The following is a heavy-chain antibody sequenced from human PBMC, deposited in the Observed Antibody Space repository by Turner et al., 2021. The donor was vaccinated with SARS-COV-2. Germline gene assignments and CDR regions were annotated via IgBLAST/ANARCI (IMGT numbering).Heavy chain of an antibody. D-gene: IGHD3-22*01. CDR1: GFTVSSNY. CDR3: ARWNYDSLS. J-gene: IGHJ4*02. CDR2: IYSGGST. V-gene: IGHV3-53*01. Sequence: EVQLVESGGVLVQLGGSLRLSCAASGFTVSSNYMSWVRQAPGKGLECVSIIYSGGSTDYADSVKGRFTISRDNSKNTLYLQMNSLRAEDTAVYYCARWNYDSLSWGQGTLVTVSS.